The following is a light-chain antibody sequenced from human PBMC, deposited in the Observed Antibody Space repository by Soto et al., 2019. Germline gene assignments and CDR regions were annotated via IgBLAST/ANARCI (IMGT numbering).Light chain of an antibody. V-gene: IGLV1-40*01. J-gene: IGLJ2*01. CDR2: GTT. CDR1: SSNIGAGYD. Sequence: QSVLTQPPSVSGAPGQRVTISCTGSSSNIGAGYDVHWYQQLPGTAPKLLLYGTTNRPSGIPDRFSGSKSGTSASLAITWLQAEDEAHYYCQSYDTSLTGSVFGGGTKVTVL. CDR3: QSYDTSLTGSV.